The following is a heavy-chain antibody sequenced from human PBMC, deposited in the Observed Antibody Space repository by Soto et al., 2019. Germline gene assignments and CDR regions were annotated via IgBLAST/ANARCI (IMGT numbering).Heavy chain of an antibody. J-gene: IGHJ5*02. CDR1: GYIFINYG. V-gene: IGHV1-18*01. Sequence: ASVKVSCKASGYIFINYGITWVRQAPGQGLEWMGWISGYNGNTKYADKLQGRVTMTTDTSTTTAYMELRSLRSDDTAIYYCARDEVPAANWLDRWGQGTLVTVSS. CDR3: ARDEVPAANWLDR. CDR2: ISGYNGNT. D-gene: IGHD2-2*01.